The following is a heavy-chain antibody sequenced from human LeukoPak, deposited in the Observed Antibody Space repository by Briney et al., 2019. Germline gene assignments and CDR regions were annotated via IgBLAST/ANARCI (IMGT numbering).Heavy chain of an antibody. CDR1: GFTFGSSA. V-gene: IGHV3-23*01. CDR3: AKGSLGSWYYFDY. CDR2: FSRSGPDT. Sequence: PGGFLRLTCAASGFTFGSSAMSWVRQAPGKGPEWVSTFSRSGPDTYYADSVKGRFTIFRDNSKNTLYLQMNSLRAEDTAVYYCAKGSLGSWYYFDYWGQGTLVTVSS. J-gene: IGHJ4*02. D-gene: IGHD6-13*01.